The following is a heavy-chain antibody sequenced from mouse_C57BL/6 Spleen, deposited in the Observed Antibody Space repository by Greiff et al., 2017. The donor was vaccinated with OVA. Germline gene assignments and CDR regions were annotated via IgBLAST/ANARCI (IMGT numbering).Heavy chain of an antibody. V-gene: IGHV1-82*01. CDR3: ASPIYYGYDVGAY. CDR1: GYAFSSSW. CDR2: IYPGDGDT. J-gene: IGHJ3*01. Sequence: VQLQQSGPELVKPGASVKISCKASGYAFSSSWMNWVKQRPGKGLEWIGRIYPGDGDTNYNGKFKGKATLTADKSSSTAYMQLSSLTSEDSAVYFCASPIYYGYDVGAYWGQGTLVTVSA. D-gene: IGHD2-2*01.